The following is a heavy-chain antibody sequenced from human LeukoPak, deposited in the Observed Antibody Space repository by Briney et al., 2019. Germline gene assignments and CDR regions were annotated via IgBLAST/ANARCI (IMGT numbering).Heavy chain of an antibody. CDR3: ARGMTNPFDY. CDR1: GFTFSSYS. Sequence: GGSLRLSCAASGFTFSSYSMNWVRQAPGNGLEWVSSISSSSSYIYYADSVKGRFTISRHNSENTLYLQMNSLRAEDTAVYYCARGMTNPFDYWGQGTLVTVSS. V-gene: IGHV3-21*04. CDR2: ISSSSSYI. D-gene: IGHD4-11*01. J-gene: IGHJ4*02.